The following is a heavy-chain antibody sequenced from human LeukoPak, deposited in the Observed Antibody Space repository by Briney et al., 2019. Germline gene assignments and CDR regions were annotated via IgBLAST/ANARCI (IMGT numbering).Heavy chain of an antibody. D-gene: IGHD3-3*01. V-gene: IGHV4-4*02. CDR2: IYHSGST. CDR3: ARSLGGNYDFWSGYRGYYYYMDV. CDR1: GGSISSSNW. J-gene: IGHJ6*03. Sequence: SGTLSLTCAVSGGSISSSNWWSWVRQPPGKGLEWIGEIYHSGSTNYNPSLKSRVTISVDKSKNQFSLKLSSVTAADTAVYYCARSLGGNYDFWSGYRGYYYYMDVWGKGTTVTVSS.